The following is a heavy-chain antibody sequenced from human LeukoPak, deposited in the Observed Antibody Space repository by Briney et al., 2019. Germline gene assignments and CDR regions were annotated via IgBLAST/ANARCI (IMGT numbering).Heavy chain of an antibody. D-gene: IGHD5-18*01. V-gene: IGHV4-34*01. J-gene: IGHJ3*02. CDR2: INHSGST. CDR3: ARVYSSNAFDI. CDR1: GGSFSGYY. Sequence: PSETLSLTCAVYGGSFSGYYWSWIRQPPGKGLEWIGEINHSGSTNYNPSLKSRVTISVDTSKNQFSLKLSSVTAADTAVYYCARVYSSNAFDIWGQGTMVTVSS.